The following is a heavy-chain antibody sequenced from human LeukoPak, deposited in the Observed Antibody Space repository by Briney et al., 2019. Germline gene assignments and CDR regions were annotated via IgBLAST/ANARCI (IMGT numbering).Heavy chain of an antibody. D-gene: IGHD3-16*01. CDR2: ISHSGATS. V-gene: IGHV3-23*01. CDR3: AKEIFRDDDDWGRLGH. CDR1: GFTFSSYA. J-gene: IGHJ4*02. Sequence: GGSLRLSCGAYGFTFSSYAMSWVRQAPGKGLDWVSSISHSGATSHYADSVRGRFTTSRDNSKNMVYPQMKSLRAEDTAIYYCAKEIFRDDDDWGRLGHWGQGTLVTVSS.